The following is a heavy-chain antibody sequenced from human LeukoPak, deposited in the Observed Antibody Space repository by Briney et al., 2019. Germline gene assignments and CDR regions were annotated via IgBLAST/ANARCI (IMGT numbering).Heavy chain of an antibody. D-gene: IGHD3-22*01. J-gene: IGHJ6*03. CDR1: GGSISSYY. Sequence: SETLSLTCTVSGGSISSYYWSWIRQPAGKGLEWIGRIYTSGSTNYNPFLKSRVTMSVDTSKNQFSLKLSSVTAADTAVYYCARDYYDSSGYTYYMDVWGKGTTVTVSS. CDR3: ARDYYDSSGYTYYMDV. CDR2: IYTSGST. V-gene: IGHV4-4*07.